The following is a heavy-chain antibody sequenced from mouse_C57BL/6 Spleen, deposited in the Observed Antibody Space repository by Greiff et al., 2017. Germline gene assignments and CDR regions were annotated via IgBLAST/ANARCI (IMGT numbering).Heavy chain of an antibody. CDR1: GYAFSSYW. V-gene: IGHV1-80*01. J-gene: IGHJ2*01. Sequence: VKLQQSGAGLVKPGASVTISCKASGYAFSSYWMNWVKQRPGKGLEWLGQIYPGDGDTNYNGKIKSKATLTADKSSSTAYMQLSSLTSEDSAVYCCARHYYGSSFDYWGQGTTLTVSA. D-gene: IGHD1-1*01. CDR3: ARHYYGSSFDY. CDR2: IYPGDGDT.